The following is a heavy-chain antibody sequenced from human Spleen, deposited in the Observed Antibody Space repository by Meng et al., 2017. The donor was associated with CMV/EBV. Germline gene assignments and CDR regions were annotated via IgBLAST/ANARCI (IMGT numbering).Heavy chain of an antibody. V-gene: IGHV1-69*05. CDR1: GGTFSSYA. D-gene: IGHD6-13*01. CDR2: IIPIFGTA. CDR3: ARDGTWAAAAGYFDY. Sequence: SVKVSCKASGGTFSSYAISWVRQAPGQGLEWMGGIIPIFGTANYAQKFQGRVTITTDTSTTTAYMELRSLRSDDTAVYYCARDGTWAAAAGYFDYWGQGTLVTVSS. J-gene: IGHJ4*02.